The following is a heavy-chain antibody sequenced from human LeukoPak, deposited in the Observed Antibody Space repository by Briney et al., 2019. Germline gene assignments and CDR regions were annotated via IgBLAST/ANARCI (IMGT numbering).Heavy chain of an antibody. D-gene: IGHD5-18*01. V-gene: IGHV4-39*01. J-gene: IGHJ4*02. CDR3: ASPRGFSYGYCDY. CDR1: GGSISSSSAY. Sequence: SETLPLTCTVSGGSISSSSAYWGWIRQPPGKGLEWIGSIYYTKNTYYNPSLESRVTISADTSKNQFSLTPASVIATDTAVNYRASPRGFSYGYCDYWGEGTRVTVS. CDR2: IYYTKNT.